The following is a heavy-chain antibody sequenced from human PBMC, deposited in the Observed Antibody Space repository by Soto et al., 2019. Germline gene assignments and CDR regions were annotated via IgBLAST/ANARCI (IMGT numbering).Heavy chain of an antibody. D-gene: IGHD1-26*01. J-gene: IGHJ4*02. Sequence: ASVKVSCKASGFTFSTYDIHWVRQATGQGLEWMGWMNPITGNAGYAQKFQGRVTMTRNTSIATAYMELSSLRSEDTAVYYCARRKERSGPHYFDSWGQGSLVTASS. CDR2: MNPITGNA. V-gene: IGHV1-8*01. CDR1: GFTFSTYD. CDR3: ARRKERSGPHYFDS.